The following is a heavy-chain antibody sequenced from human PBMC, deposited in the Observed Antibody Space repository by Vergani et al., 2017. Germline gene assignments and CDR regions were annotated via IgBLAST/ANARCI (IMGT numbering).Heavy chain of an antibody. J-gene: IGHJ6*03. V-gene: IGHV3-9*01. D-gene: IGHD3-10*01. Sequence: EVQLVESGGGLVQPGRSLRLSCAASGFTFDDYAMHWVRQAPGKGLEWVSGISWNSGSIGYADSVKGRFTISRDNAKNSLYLQMNSLRAEDTALYYCAKDISXGSGKGYYYYYMDVWGKGP. CDR3: AKDISXGSGKGYYYYYMDV. CDR1: GFTFDDYA. CDR2: ISWNSGSI.